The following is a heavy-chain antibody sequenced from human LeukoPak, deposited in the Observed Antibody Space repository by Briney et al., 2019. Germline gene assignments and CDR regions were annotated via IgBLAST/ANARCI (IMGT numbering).Heavy chain of an antibody. J-gene: IGHJ4*02. CDR3: ARISGYLDY. V-gene: IGHV4-39*07. Sequence: SETLSLTCTVSGGSISSSSYYWGWIRQPPGKGLEWIGSIYYSGSTYYNPSLKSRVTISVDTSKNQFSLKLSSVTAADTAVYYCARISGYLDYWGQGTLVTVSS. CDR1: GGSISSSSYY. D-gene: IGHD3-22*01. CDR2: IYYSGST.